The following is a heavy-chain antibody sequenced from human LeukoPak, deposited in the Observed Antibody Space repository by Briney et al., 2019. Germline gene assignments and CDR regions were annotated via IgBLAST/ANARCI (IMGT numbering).Heavy chain of an antibody. CDR2: INPNSGNT. CDR1: GYTFTGYY. J-gene: IGHJ4*02. D-gene: IGHD1-26*01. Sequence: ASVKVSCKASGYTFTGYYMHWVRQAPGQGLEWMGWINPNSGNTGYAQKFQGRVTITRNTSISTAYMELSSLRSEDTAVYYCAREWGGRFDYWGQGTLVTVSS. CDR3: AREWGGRFDY. V-gene: IGHV1-8*03.